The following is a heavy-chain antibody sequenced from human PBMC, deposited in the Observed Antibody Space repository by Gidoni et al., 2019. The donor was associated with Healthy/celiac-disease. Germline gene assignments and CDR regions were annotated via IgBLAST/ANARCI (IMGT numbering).Heavy chain of an antibody. D-gene: IGHD6-13*01. CDR2: ISYDGSNK. Sequence: VQLVESGGGVVQPGWSLRLSCAASGFPFRSYGMHWVRQAPGKGLEWVAVISYDGSNKYYADSVKGRFTISRDNSKNTLYLQMNSLRAEDTAVYYCAKAGYSSSWFFDYWGQGTLVTVSS. CDR1: GFPFRSYG. V-gene: IGHV3-30*18. CDR3: AKAGYSSSWFFDY. J-gene: IGHJ4*02.